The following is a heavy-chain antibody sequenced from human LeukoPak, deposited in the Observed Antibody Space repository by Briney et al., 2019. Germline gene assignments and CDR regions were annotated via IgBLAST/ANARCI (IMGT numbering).Heavy chain of an antibody. J-gene: IGHJ6*02. D-gene: IGHD2-2*01. Sequence: PGGSLRLSCAVSGFTFNIFAITWVRQAPGKGLEWVSSISGGGGGDTYYADSVKGRFTTSRDSSKNTLYLQTNSLRAGDTAVYYCARDRCTSINCLYGMDVWGPGTTVTVSS. CDR1: GFTFNIFA. V-gene: IGHV3-23*01. CDR3: ARDRCTSINCLYGMDV. CDR2: ISGGGGGDT.